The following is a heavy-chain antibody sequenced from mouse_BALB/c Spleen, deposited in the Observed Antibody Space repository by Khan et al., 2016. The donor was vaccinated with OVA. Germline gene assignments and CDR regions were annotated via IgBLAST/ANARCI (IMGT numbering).Heavy chain of an antibody. D-gene: IGHD1-1*01. Sequence: QVQLQQSGAELAKPGASVMMSCKASGYTFINYWILWVKQRPGQGLEWIGYINPSTGYTEYNQNFKDQATLTADKSSSTAYMQLSSLTSEDSAVYYCARRGLRWDFDYWGQGTTLTVSS. CDR3: ARRGLRWDFDY. CDR1: GYTFINYW. J-gene: IGHJ2*01. CDR2: INPSTGYT. V-gene: IGHV1-7*01.